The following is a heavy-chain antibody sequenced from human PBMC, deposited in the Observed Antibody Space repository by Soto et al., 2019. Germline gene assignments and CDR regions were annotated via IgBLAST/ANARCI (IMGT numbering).Heavy chain of an antibody. J-gene: IGHJ3*02. V-gene: IGHV3-7*01. Sequence: PGGSLRLSCAASGFTFSSYWMSWVRQAPGKGLEWVANIKQDGSEKYYVDSVKGRFTISRDNAKNSLYLQMNSLRAEDTAVYYCAREGIDFWSGYYTEAFDIWGQGTMVTVSS. CDR1: GFTFSSYW. CDR3: AREGIDFWSGYYTEAFDI. D-gene: IGHD3-3*01. CDR2: IKQDGSEK.